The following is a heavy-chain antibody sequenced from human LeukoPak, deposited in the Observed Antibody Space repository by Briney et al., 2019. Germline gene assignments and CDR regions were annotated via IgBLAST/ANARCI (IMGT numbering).Heavy chain of an antibody. CDR3: TRVGYIDEGIDY. V-gene: IGHV3-7*04. CDR1: GFPFSSYW. Sequence: GGSLRLSCVASGFPFSSYWMTWVRQAPGKGLEWVANIKQDGSKKSYVDSVKGRFTISRDNAKNSLYLQMNSLRAEDTAIYYCTRVGYIDEGIDYWGQGTLVTDSS. J-gene: IGHJ4*02. D-gene: IGHD5-24*01. CDR2: IKQDGSKK.